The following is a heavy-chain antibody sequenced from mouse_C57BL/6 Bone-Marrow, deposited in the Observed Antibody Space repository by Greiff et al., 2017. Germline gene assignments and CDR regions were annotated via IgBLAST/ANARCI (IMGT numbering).Heavy chain of an antibody. CDR3: ATTVVAYRYFDV. V-gene: IGHV5-17*01. J-gene: IGHJ1*03. D-gene: IGHD1-1*01. CDR2: ISSGSSTI. CDR1: GFTFSDYG. Sequence: EVQLVESGGGLVKPGGSLKLSCAASGFTFSDYGMHWVRQAPEKGLEWVAYISSGSSTIYYADTVKGRFTISRDNAKNTLFLQMTSLRSEDTAMYYCATTVVAYRYFDVWGTGTTVTVSS.